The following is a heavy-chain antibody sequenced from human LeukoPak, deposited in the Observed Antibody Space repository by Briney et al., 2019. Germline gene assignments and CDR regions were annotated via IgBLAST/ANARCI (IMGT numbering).Heavy chain of an antibody. CDR1: GGTFTSYS. CDR3: ARERQLVPNDAFDM. J-gene: IGHJ3*02. V-gene: IGHV1-69*02. Sequence: ASVKVSCKASGGTFTSYSVTWVRQAPGQGLEWMGRIIPLLGIANYAQKFQGRVTITVDKPTSTAYMELSSLISDDTALYYCARERQLVPNDAFDMWGQGTMVTVSS. D-gene: IGHD1-1*01. CDR2: IIPLLGIA.